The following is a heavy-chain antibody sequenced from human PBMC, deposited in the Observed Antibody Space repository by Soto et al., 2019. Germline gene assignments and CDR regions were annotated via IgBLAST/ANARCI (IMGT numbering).Heavy chain of an antibody. V-gene: IGHV1-2*02. J-gene: IGHJ4*02. D-gene: IGHD3-22*01. CDR3: ARDATMIVVVPRAYFDY. CDR2: INPNSGGT. CDR1: GYTFTGYY. Sequence: RASVKVSCKASGYTFTGYYMHWVRQAPGQGLEWMGWINPNSGGTNYAQKFQGRVTMTRDTSISTAYMELSRLRSDDTAVYYCARDATMIVVVPRAYFDYWGQGTLVTVSS.